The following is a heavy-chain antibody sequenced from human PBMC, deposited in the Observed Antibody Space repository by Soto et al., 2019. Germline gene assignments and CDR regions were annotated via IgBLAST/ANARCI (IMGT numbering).Heavy chain of an antibody. CDR2: IDPRDSQT. CDR3: ARLFCSTDTCDSWFDP. D-gene: IGHD1-26*01. Sequence: GESLKISCTGFGYTFTTFWISWVRQMPGKGLEWMGRIDPRDSQTNYGPSFQGHATISVDKSISTAYLQWDSLKASDTAMYYCARLFCSTDTCDSWFDPWGQGTLVTVSS. CDR1: GYTFTTFW. V-gene: IGHV5-10-1*01. J-gene: IGHJ5*02.